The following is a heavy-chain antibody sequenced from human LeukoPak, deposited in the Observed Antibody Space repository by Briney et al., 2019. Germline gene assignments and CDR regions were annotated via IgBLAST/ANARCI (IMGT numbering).Heavy chain of an antibody. D-gene: IGHD5-12*01. CDR1: GGSISSGAYY. V-gene: IGHV4-31*03. CDR3: ARDLRSGYDHDAFDV. J-gene: IGHJ3*01. Sequence: SETLSLTCTVSGGSISSGAYYWSWIRQHPGKGLEWIGYIYYSGSTYYNPSLKSRVTISVDTSKNQFSLKLSSVTAADTAVYYCARDLRSGYDHDAFDVWGRGTMVTVSS. CDR2: IYYSGST.